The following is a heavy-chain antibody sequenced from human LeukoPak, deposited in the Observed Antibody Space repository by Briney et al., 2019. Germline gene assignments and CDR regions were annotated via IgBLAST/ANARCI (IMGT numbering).Heavy chain of an antibody. CDR1: GFTFSSYE. CDR2: VSSSGSTI. Sequence: GGSLRLSCAASGFTFSSYEMNWVRQAPGKGLGWVSYVSSSGSTIYYADSVKGRFTISRDNAKNSLYLQMNSMRAEDAHVYYCARVVRGYDSSGYYHSWGQGPLVSVSS. V-gene: IGHV3-48*03. J-gene: IGHJ4*02. CDR3: ARVVRGYDSSGYYHS. D-gene: IGHD3-22*01.